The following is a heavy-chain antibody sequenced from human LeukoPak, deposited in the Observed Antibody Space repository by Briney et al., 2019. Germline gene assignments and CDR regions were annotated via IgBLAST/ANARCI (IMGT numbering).Heavy chain of an antibody. D-gene: IGHD3-3*01. CDR3: AKGFQYDESRGDP. CDR1: GFTFSSYG. CDR2: IRYDGRNK. V-gene: IGHV3-30*02. Sequence: PGGSLRLSCAASGFTFSSYGMHWVRQAPGKGLDWVAFIRYDGRNKYYADSVKGRFTISRDNSKNTLYIQMNSLRAEDTAVYYCAKGFQYDESRGDPWGQGTLVTVSS. J-gene: IGHJ5*02.